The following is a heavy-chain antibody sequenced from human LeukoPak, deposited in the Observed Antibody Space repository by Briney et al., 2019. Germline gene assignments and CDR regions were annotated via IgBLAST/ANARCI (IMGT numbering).Heavy chain of an antibody. D-gene: IGHD1-14*01. V-gene: IGHV4-59*01. CDR2: IHYSGST. J-gene: IGHJ3*02. CDR3: ARDRPLGTGDVFDI. Sequence: SGTLSLTCTVSGGSISSDFWSWIRQSPGKGLEWIGYIHYSGSTNYSPSLKSRVTISVDTSKNQFSLRLSSVTAADTAVYYCARDRPLGTGDVFDIWGQGTMVTVSS. CDR1: GGSISSDF.